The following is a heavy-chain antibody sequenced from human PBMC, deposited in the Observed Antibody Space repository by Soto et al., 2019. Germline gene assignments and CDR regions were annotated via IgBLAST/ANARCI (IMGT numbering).Heavy chain of an antibody. Sequence: GGSLRLSCEASGFIFSNYAIHWVRQAPGKGLEWVSVILDDRTNKHYVDSVKGRFTISRDNSKNTVYLQMSRLRAEDTAVYYCARPRYDAFDIWGQGTMVTVSS. V-gene: IGHV3-30-3*01. CDR2: ILDDRTNK. CDR3: ARPRYDAFDI. J-gene: IGHJ3*02. CDR1: GFIFSNYA.